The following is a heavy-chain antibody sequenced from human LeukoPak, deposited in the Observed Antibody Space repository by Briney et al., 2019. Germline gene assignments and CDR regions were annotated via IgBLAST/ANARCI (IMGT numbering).Heavy chain of an antibody. CDR3: VRGGESTWS. Sequence: GGSLRLSCGGSGFIFSTYWFHWVRQAPGKGLVWVSRINPDGSRTDYADSVKGRFTISRDDAKNTLYLQMNSLRAEDTAVYYCVRGGESTWSWGQGTLVTVSS. D-gene: IGHD2-15*01. J-gene: IGHJ5*02. CDR1: GFIFSTYW. V-gene: IGHV3-74*01. CDR2: INPDGSRT.